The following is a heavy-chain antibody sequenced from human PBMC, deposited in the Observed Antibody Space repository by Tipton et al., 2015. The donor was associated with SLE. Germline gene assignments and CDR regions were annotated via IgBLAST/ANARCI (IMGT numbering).Heavy chain of an antibody. J-gene: IGHJ3*01. V-gene: IGHV4-31*03. D-gene: IGHD5-24*01. Sequence: LRLSCTVSGDSISSGGYYWSWLRQHPGKGLEWIAYIYDSENSLYNPSLKSRVSISVDTSKNQFSLKLNSVTAADTAVYFCARDRGDGYRDAFDVWGQGTVISVSS. CDR1: GDSISSGGYY. CDR2: IYDSENS. CDR3: ARDRGDGYRDAFDV.